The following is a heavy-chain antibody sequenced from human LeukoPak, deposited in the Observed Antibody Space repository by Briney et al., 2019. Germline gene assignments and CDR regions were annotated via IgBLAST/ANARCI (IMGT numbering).Heavy chain of an antibody. V-gene: IGHV3-48*03. CDR3: ARGVVVVAANDY. D-gene: IGHD2-15*01. J-gene: IGHJ4*02. CDR1: GFTFSSYE. Sequence: GGSLRLSCAASGFTFSSYEMNWVRQAPAKGLEWVSYISSSGSTIYYADSVKGRFTISRDNAKNSLYLQMNSLRAEDTAVYYCARGVVVVAANDYWGQGTLVTVSS. CDR2: ISSSGSTI.